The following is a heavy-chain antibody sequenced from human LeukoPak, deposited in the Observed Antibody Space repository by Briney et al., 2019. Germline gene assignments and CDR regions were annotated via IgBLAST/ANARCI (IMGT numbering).Heavy chain of an antibody. CDR3: ARTAARRFDY. CDR1: GGAFSSYD. D-gene: IGHD6-6*01. J-gene: IGHJ4*02. CDR2: INPTGGST. V-gene: IGHV1-46*01. Sequence: ASVKVSCKTSGGAFSSYDISWLRQAPGQGLEWMGIINPTGGSTTYAQKFQGRVTMTRDTSTSTVYMELSSLRSDDTAVYYCARTAARRFDYWGQGTLVTVSS.